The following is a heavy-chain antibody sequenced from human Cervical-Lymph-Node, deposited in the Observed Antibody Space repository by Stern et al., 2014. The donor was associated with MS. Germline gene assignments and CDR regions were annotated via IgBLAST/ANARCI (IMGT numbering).Heavy chain of an antibody. D-gene: IGHD1-1*01. J-gene: IGHJ2*01. CDR2: LTWNSDNI. CDR3: VKPYWTQLWASHFDL. V-gene: IGHV3-9*01. CDR1: GFNFDDYA. Sequence: VQLVESGGGFVKPGRSLRLSCTASGFNFDDYAMHWVRPAPGKGLEWVSGLTWNSDNIAYADSVKGRFTISRDNAKSSLYLQMDSLRPEDTAFYYCVKPYWTQLWASHFDLWGRGSLVTVSS.